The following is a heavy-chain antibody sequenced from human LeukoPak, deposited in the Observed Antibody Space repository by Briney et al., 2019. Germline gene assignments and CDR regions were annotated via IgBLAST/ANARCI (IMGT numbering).Heavy chain of an antibody. CDR3: ARHPPTILDAFDI. J-gene: IGHJ3*02. CDR1: GGPISSSSYY. V-gene: IGHV4-39*01. CDR2: IYYSGST. Sequence: SETLSLTCTVSGGPISSSSYYWGWIRQPPGKGLEWIGSIYYSGSTYYNPSLKSRVTISVDTSKNQFSLKLSSVTAADTAVYYCARHPPTILDAFDIWGQGTMVTVSS. D-gene: IGHD5-24*01.